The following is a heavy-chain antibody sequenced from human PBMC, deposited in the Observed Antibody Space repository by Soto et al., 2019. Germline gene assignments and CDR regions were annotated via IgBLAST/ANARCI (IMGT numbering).Heavy chain of an antibody. Sequence: SETLSLTCTFSGGSISSYYWSWIRQPPGKGLEWIGYIYYSGSTNYNPSLKSRVTISVDTSKNQFSLKLSSVTAADTAVYYCARDYYDKGGAFDIWGQGTMVTVSS. CDR3: ARDYYDKGGAFDI. D-gene: IGHD3-22*01. V-gene: IGHV4-59*01. J-gene: IGHJ3*02. CDR2: IYYSGST. CDR1: GGSISSYY.